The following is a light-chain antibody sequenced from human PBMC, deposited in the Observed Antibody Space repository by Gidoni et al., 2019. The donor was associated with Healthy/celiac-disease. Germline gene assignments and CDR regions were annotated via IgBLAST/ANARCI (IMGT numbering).Light chain of an antibody. CDR1: QSITSW. CDR3: QQYNSYPKT. V-gene: IGKV1-5*03. J-gene: IGKJ1*01. Sequence: DIQLTQSPSTLAASVGDRVTITCRASQSITSWLAWYPQKPGKAPKLLIYKASSLESGVPSRFSGSGSGTEFTRTISSLQPDDLATYYGQQYNSYPKTFGQGTKVEIK. CDR2: KAS.